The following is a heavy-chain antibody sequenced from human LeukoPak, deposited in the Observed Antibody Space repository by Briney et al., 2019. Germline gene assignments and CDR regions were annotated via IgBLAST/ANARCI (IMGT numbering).Heavy chain of an antibody. J-gene: IGHJ5*02. CDR1: GGSITSYY. Sequence: SETLSLTCTVSGGSITSYYWTWLRQPPGKGLEWIGYIYYSGRTNYNPSLKRRVTISVDTSKNQFSLKLSSVTAADTAVYYCARLKYYYGSGSYCWFDPWGQGTLVTVSS. D-gene: IGHD3-10*01. V-gene: IGHV4-59*08. CDR3: ARLKYYYGSGSYCWFDP. CDR2: IYYSGRT.